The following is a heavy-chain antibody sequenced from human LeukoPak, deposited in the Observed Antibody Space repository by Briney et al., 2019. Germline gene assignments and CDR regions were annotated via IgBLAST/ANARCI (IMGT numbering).Heavy chain of an antibody. V-gene: IGHV4-59*01. CDR2: IYYSGST. D-gene: IGHD3-22*01. Sequence: SETLSLTCTVSGGSISSYYWSWIRQPQGKGLECIGYIYYSGSTNYNPSLKSRVTISVDTSKNQFSLKLSSVTAADTAVYYCARRTYFYDSSGYYFDYWGQGTLVTVSS. J-gene: IGHJ4*02. CDR3: ARRTYFYDSSGYYFDY. CDR1: GGSISSYY.